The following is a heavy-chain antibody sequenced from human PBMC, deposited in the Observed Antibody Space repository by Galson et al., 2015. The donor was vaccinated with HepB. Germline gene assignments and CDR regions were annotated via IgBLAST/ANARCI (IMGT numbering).Heavy chain of an antibody. J-gene: IGHJ4*02. CDR1: GFTFSSYS. CDR2: ISSSSSYI. CDR3: ARDRFVVSRRLVATNYFDY. Sequence: SLRLSCAASGFTFSSYSMNWVRQAPGKGLEWVSSISSSSSYIYYADSVKGRFTISRYNAKNSLYLQMNSLRAEDTAVYYCARDRFVVSRRLVATNYFDYWGQGTLVTVSS. D-gene: IGHD5-12*01. V-gene: IGHV3-21*01.